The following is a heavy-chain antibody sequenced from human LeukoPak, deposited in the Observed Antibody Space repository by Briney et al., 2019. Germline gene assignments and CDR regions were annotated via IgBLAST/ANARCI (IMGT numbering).Heavy chain of an antibody. Sequence: SVKVSCKASADTFKNYAISWVRQAPGQGLEWMGGIVPLYGTTNHVQKFQGRVTITADASTSTVYMELNSLRSDDTAVYYCARNDQDLGYYHHMDVWGKGTTVIISS. D-gene: IGHD1-1*01. CDR2: IVPLYGTT. CDR1: ADTFKNYA. J-gene: IGHJ6*03. CDR3: ARNDQDLGYYHHMDV. V-gene: IGHV1-69*13.